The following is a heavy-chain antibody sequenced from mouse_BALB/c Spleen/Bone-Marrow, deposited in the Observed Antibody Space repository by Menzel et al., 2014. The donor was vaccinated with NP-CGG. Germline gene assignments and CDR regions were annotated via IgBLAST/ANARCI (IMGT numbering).Heavy chain of an antibody. J-gene: IGHJ4*01. CDR1: GYTFTNYW. V-gene: IGHV1-69*02. CDR3: ARGVVYYYAMDY. Sequence: VKLMESGAELVKPGASVKLSCKASGYTFTNYWMHWVKQRPGQGLEWIGEIDPSDSYSNYNQNFKGKATLTVDKSSSTAYMQLPSLTSEDSAVYYCARGVVYYYAMDYWGQGTSVTVSS. CDR2: IDPSDSYS.